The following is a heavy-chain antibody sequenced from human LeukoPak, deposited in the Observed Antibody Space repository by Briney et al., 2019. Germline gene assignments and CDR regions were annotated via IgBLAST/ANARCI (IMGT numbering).Heavy chain of an antibody. CDR1: GFTFNTFN. J-gene: IGHJ4*02. Sequence: GGSLRLSCAASGFTFNTFNMNWVRQAPGKGLEWVSVIYSGGSTYYADSVKGRFTISGDNSKNTLYLQMNSLRAEDTAVYYCARRYYYGSGSGSDYWGQGTLVTVSS. V-gene: IGHV3-66*01. CDR3: ARRYYYGSGSGSDY. CDR2: IYSGGST. D-gene: IGHD3-10*01.